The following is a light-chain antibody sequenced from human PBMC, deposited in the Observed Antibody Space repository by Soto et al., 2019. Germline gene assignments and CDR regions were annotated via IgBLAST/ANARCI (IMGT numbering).Light chain of an antibody. Sequence: AIQMTQSPSSLSASVGDRVTLTCLASQGIRNDLGWYQQKPGKAPKVLIYGGSTLQSGVPSRFSGSGFGTDFTLTISSLQPDDFATYYCLQDYSYPLTFGGGTKVEI. CDR2: GGS. V-gene: IGKV1-6*01. CDR3: LQDYSYPLT. J-gene: IGKJ4*01. CDR1: QGIRND.